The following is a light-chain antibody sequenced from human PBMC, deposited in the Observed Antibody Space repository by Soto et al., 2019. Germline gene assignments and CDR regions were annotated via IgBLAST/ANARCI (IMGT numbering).Light chain of an antibody. J-gene: IGKJ3*01. CDR3: QQRSNWPPVT. CDR2: DAS. Sequence: EIVLTQSPATLSLSPGERATLPCRASQSVSSYLAWYQQKPGQAPRLLIYDASNRATGIPARFSGSVSGTDFTLTISSRDPEDFAVYYCQQRSNWPPVTFGPGNQVDIK. CDR1: QSVSSY. V-gene: IGKV3-11*01.